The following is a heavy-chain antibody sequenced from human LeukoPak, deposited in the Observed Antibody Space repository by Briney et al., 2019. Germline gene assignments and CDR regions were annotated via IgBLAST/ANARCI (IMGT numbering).Heavy chain of an antibody. CDR2: INPSGGST. D-gene: IGHD3-22*01. V-gene: IGHV1-46*01. CDR3: ARPYDSSGYYKYYFDY. J-gene: IGHJ4*02. Sequence: ASVEVSCKASGYTFTSYCMHWVRQAPGQGLEWMGIINPSGGSTSYAQKFQGRVTMTRDTSTSTVYMELSSLRSEDTVVYYCARPYDSSGYYKYYFDYWGQGTLVTVSS. CDR1: GYTFTSYC.